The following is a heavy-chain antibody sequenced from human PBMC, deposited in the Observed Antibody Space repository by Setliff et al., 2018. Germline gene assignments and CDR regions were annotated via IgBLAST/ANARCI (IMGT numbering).Heavy chain of an antibody. V-gene: IGHV3-48*04. Sequence: GGSLRLSCAASGFTFSSYSMNWVRQAPGKGLEWVSYISSSSSTIYYADSVKGRFTISRDNARDSLYLQMTSLRAEDTAIYYCARTTGYRLEGDFDYWGQGTLVTVSS. CDR1: GFTFSSYS. CDR2: ISSSSSTI. D-gene: IGHD3-16*01. CDR3: ARTTGYRLEGDFDY. J-gene: IGHJ4*02.